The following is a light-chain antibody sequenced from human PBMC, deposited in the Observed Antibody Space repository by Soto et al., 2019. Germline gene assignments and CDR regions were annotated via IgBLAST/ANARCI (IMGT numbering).Light chain of an antibody. V-gene: IGLV2-14*01. CDR1: TSDVGGYNY. CDR2: DVT. Sequence: QSALTQPASVSGSPGQSITISCTGTTSDVGGYNYVSWYQQHPGKAPRLMIYDVTNRPSGVSSRFSGSKSGNTASLTISGLQPEYEADYYCSSYTGSSPPYVFGTGTKVTVL. CDR3: SSYTGSSPPYV. J-gene: IGLJ1*01.